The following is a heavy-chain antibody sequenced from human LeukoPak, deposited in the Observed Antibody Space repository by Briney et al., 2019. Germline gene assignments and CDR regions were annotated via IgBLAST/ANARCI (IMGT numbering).Heavy chain of an antibody. D-gene: IGHD3-22*01. J-gene: IGHJ4*02. Sequence: PGGSLRLSCAASGFTFSSYAMSLVRQAPGKGLEWVSAISGSGGSTYYADSVKGRFTISRDNSKNTLYLQMNSLRAEDTAVYYCAKVDYYDSSGSLVDYWGQGTLVTVSS. CDR2: ISGSGGST. CDR1: GFTFSSYA. CDR3: AKVDYYDSSGSLVDY. V-gene: IGHV3-23*01.